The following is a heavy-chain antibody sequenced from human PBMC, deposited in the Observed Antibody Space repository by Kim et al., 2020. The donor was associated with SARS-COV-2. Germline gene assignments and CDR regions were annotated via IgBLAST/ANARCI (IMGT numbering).Heavy chain of an antibody. Sequence: SETLSLTCTVSGGSISSSSYYWGWIRQPPGEGLEWIGSIYYSGSTYYNPSLKSRVTISVDTSKNQFSLKLSSVTAADTAVYYCARRRSGYYGSGSHFDYWGQGTLVTVSS. V-gene: IGHV4-39*01. CDR3: ARRRSGYYGSGSHFDY. D-gene: IGHD3-10*01. CDR2: IYYSGST. CDR1: GGSISSSSYY. J-gene: IGHJ4*02.